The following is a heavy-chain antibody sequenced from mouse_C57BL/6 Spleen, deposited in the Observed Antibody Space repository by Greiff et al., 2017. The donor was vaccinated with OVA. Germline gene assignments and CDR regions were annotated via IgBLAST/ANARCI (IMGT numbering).Heavy chain of an antibody. CDR3: AVYYDYDGWFAY. D-gene: IGHD2-4*01. V-gene: IGHV3-6*01. CDR2: ISYDGSN. Sequence: EVKLMESGPGLVKPSQSLSLTCSVTGYSITSGYYWNWIRQFPGNKLEWMGYISYDGSNNYNPSLKNRISITRDTSKNQFFLKLNSVTTEDTATYYCAVYYDYDGWFAYWGQGTLVTVSA. CDR1: GYSITSGYY. J-gene: IGHJ3*01.